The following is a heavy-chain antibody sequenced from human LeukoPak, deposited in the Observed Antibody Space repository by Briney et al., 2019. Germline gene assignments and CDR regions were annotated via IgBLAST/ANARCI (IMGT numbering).Heavy chain of an antibody. J-gene: IGHJ2*01. CDR2: IYTSGST. Sequence: PSETLSLTCAVYGGSFSSYSWSWIRQPAGKGLEWIGRIYTSGSTNYNPSLKSRVTMSVDTSKNQFSLKLSSVTAADTAVYYCARDPEESELHRNWYFDLWGRGTLVTVSS. CDR3: ARDPEESELHRNWYFDL. D-gene: IGHD1-26*01. CDR1: GGSFSSYS. V-gene: IGHV4-4*07.